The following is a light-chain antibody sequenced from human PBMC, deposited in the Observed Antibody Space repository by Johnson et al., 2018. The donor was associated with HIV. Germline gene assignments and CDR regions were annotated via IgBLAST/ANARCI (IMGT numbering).Light chain of an antibody. V-gene: IGLV1-51*01. CDR3: GTWHSALSGGGV. J-gene: IGLJ1*01. Sequence: QPVLTQPPSVSAAPGQKVTISCSGSSSNIGNNYVSWYQQLPGTAPKLLIYDNNKRPSGIPDRFSGSKSGTSATLGITGLQTGDEADYYCGTWHSALSGGGVFGTGTRVTVL. CDR1: SSNIGNNY. CDR2: DNN.